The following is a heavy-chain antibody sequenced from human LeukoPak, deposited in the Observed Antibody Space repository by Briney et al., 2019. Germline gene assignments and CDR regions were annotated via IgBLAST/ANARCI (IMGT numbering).Heavy chain of an antibody. J-gene: IGHJ2*01. CDR2: VYYSGST. V-gene: IGHV4-59*01. Sequence: SETLSLTCTVSGGSISHYYWSWIRQPPGKGLEWVGYVYYSGSTSYNPSLKSRVTITVDTSKNQFPLKLSSMTAADTAVYYCTREAMVIGQSWYFDLWGRGTLVTVSS. CDR1: GGSISHYY. CDR3: TREAMVIGQSWYFDL. D-gene: IGHD4/OR15-4a*01.